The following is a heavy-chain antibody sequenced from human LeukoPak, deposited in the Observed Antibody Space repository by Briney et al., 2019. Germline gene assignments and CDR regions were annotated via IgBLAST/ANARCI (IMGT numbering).Heavy chain of an antibody. D-gene: IGHD3-3*01. CDR1: GFTFSSYA. J-gene: IGHJ5*02. CDR3: AKDSTRDYDYNWFDP. Sequence: GGSLRLSCAASGFTFSSYAMSWVRQAPGKGLEWVSAISGSGGSTYYADSVKGRFTISRDNSKNTLYLQMNSLRAEDTAVYYCAKDSTRDYDYNWFDPWGRGPLVTVSS. CDR2: ISGSGGST. V-gene: IGHV3-23*01.